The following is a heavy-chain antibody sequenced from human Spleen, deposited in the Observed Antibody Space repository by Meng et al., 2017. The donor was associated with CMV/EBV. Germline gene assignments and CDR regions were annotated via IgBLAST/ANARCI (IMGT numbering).Heavy chain of an antibody. Sequence: ASVKVSCKASGYTFTGYYMHWVRQAPGQGLEWMGWINPNSGGTNYAQKFQGRVTMTRDTSISTAYMELSRLRSDDTAVYYCARDGGYYDFWSGYPMYYFDYWGQGTLVTVSS. J-gene: IGHJ4*02. CDR3: ARDGGYYDFWSGYPMYYFDY. CDR2: INPNSGGT. D-gene: IGHD3-3*01. CDR1: GYTFTGYY. V-gene: IGHV1-2*02.